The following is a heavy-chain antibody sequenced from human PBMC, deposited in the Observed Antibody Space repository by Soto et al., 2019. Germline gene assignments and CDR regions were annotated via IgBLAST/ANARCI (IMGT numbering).Heavy chain of an antibody. CDR2: VSTNGRST. V-gene: IGHV3-23*01. CDR1: GLAFGNYA. CDR3: AKDRAFNYFYGMDV. J-gene: IGHJ6*02. D-gene: IGHD3-10*01. Sequence: GGSLRLSCRASGLAFGNYAMNWVRQVPGRGLEWVAGVSTNGRSTYYADSVRGRFTISRDNSKITVYLQMNSLRAEDTAVYYCAKDRAFNYFYGMDVWGQGTTVTVS.